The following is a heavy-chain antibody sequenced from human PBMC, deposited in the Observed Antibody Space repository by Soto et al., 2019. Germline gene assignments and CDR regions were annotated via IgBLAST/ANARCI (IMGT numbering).Heavy chain of an antibody. D-gene: IGHD1-1*01. Sequence: QITLKESGPTLVKPTQTLTLTCTFSGFSLSTSGAGVGWIRQPPGKALEWLALIYWDDDKRYRPSLKSRLTIPTDTSKDQVVLTMTNMDPVDTATYYCAHNSPQLAYDYWGQGTLVTVSS. J-gene: IGHJ4*02. CDR1: GFSLSTSGAG. CDR2: IYWDDDK. V-gene: IGHV2-5*02. CDR3: AHNSPQLAYDY.